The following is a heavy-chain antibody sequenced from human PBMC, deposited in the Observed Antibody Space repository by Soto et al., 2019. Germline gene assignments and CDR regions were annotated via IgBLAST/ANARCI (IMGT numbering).Heavy chain of an antibody. CDR3: AILGGDYDILTGYYPQPQFDD. Sequence: ASVNVSCKASGYTFTSYGISWVRQAPGQGLEWMGWISAYNGNTNYAQKLQGRVTMTTDTSTSTAYMELRSLRSDDTAVYYCAILGGDYDILTGYYPQPQFDDWGQGTLVTVSS. CDR1: GYTFTSYG. CDR2: ISAYNGNT. D-gene: IGHD3-9*01. V-gene: IGHV1-18*01. J-gene: IGHJ4*02.